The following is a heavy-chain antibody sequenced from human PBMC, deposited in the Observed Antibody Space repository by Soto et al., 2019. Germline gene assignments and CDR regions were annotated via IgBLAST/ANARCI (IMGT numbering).Heavy chain of an antibody. CDR2: IRNKVNSHTT. CDR3: ARGYCIKGGCYRYIDL. CDR1: GFTFSDHY. V-gene: IGHV3-72*01. D-gene: IGHD2-8*01. Sequence: EVQLVESGGGLVQPGGSLRLSCAASGFTFSDHYMDWVRQAPGKGLEWVGRIRNKVNSHTTEYAASVKCRFTISRDDSKNSLYLQMHSLKTADTAVYYCARGYCIKGGCYRYIDLGGRGTLVTFSS. J-gene: IGHJ2*01.